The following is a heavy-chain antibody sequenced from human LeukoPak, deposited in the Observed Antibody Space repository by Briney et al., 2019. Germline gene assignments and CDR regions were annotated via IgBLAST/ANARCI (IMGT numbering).Heavy chain of an antibody. V-gene: IGHV1-2*02. D-gene: IGHD2-2*01. CDR3: ARGGDIVVVPAALEV. J-gene: IGHJ6*02. Sequence: ASVKVSCKASGYTFTGYYMHWVRQAPGQGLEWMGWINPNSGGTNYAQKFQGRVTMTRDTSISTAYMELSRLRSDDRAVYYCARGGDIVVVPAALEVWGQGTTVTVSS. CDR2: INPNSGGT. CDR1: GYTFTGYY.